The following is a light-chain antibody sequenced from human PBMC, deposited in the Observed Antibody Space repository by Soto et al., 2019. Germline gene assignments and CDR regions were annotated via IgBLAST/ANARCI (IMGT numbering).Light chain of an antibody. V-gene: IGLV1-44*01. Sequence: QSVLTQPPSVSGAPGQRVTISCTGSSSNIGAGYEVHWYQQLPGTAPKLLIYSNNQRPSGVPDRFSGSKSGTSASLAISGLQSEDEADYYCAAWDDSLNGYWVFGGGTKLTVL. CDR1: SSNIGAGYE. CDR2: SNN. CDR3: AAWDDSLNGYWV. J-gene: IGLJ3*02.